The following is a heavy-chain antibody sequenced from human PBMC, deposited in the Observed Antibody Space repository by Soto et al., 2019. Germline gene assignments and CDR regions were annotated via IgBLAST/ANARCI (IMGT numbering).Heavy chain of an antibody. V-gene: IGHV3-15*07. D-gene: IGHD2-8*01. CDR2: IKSKTDGGTT. CDR1: GFTFSNAW. CDR3: TTRPHCTNGACYRAGSSYYYYYGMDV. J-gene: IGHJ6*02. Sequence: GGSLRLSCAASGFTFSNAWMNWVRQAPGKGLEWVGRIKSKTDGGTTDYAAPVKGRFTISRDDSKNTLYLQMNSLKTEDTAVYYCTTRPHCTNGACYRAGSSYYYYYGMDVWGQGTTVTVSS.